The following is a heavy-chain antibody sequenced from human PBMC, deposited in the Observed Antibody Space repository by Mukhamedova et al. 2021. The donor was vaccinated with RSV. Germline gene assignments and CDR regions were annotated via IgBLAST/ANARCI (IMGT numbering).Heavy chain of an antibody. J-gene: IGHJ4*01. CDR3: AKRFVISSTSCPNFD. CDR2: MNSAGTT. D-gene: IGHD2-2*01. CDR1: GFTLSSYA. V-gene: IGHV3-23*01. Sequence: GFTLSSYAMTWVRQAPGKGLEWVSSMNSAGTTYFADSVKGRFTISRDNSKNTLFLQMNSLRAEDTAVYYCAKRFVISSTSCPNFD.